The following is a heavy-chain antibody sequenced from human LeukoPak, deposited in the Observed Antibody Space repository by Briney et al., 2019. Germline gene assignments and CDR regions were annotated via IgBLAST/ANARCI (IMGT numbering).Heavy chain of an antibody. CDR2: ISSTSLTI. D-gene: IGHD3/OR15-3a*01. Sequence: GGSLRLSCAASEFTFSDYYMSWIRQAPGKGLEWIAYISSTSLTIYYAVSVKGRFTISRDNAKNSVYLQMNSLGVDDTAVYYCARGGVWTGTYLYFQYWGQGTLVTVSS. J-gene: IGHJ4*02. CDR1: EFTFSDYY. V-gene: IGHV3-11*01. CDR3: ARGGVWTGTYLYFQY.